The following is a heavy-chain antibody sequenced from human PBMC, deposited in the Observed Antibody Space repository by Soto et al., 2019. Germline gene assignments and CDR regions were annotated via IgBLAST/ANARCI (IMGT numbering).Heavy chain of an antibody. Sequence: GGSLRLSCAASGFTLSNYNMNWVRQAPGKGLEWVSSFSGSSTSIYYADSVKGRFTIYRDNAENSVYLQMNTLRAEDTALYYCARDGVPGDYGSFSFDPWGQGTLVTVSS. V-gene: IGHV3-21*01. D-gene: IGHD4-17*01. CDR3: ARDGVPGDYGSFSFDP. CDR1: GFTLSNYN. J-gene: IGHJ5*02. CDR2: FSGSSTSI.